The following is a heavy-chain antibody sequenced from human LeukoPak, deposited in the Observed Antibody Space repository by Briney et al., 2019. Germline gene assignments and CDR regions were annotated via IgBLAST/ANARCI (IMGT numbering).Heavy chain of an antibody. J-gene: IGHJ3*02. V-gene: IGHV5-51*01. D-gene: IGHD3-22*01. CDR2: IYPGDSDT. Sequence: GESLKTSCKGSGYSFTSYWIGWVRQMPGKGLEWMGIIYPGDSDTRYSPSFQGQVTISADKSISTAYLQWSSLKASDTAMYYCARVDSSGYYLHAFDIWGQGTMVTVSS. CDR3: ARVDSSGYYLHAFDI. CDR1: GYSFTSYW.